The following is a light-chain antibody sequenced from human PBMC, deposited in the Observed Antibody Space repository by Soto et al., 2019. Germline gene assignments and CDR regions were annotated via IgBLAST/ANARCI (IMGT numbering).Light chain of an antibody. Sequence: EIVMTQSPATLSVSPGERATLSCRASQSISNNLAWYQQKPGHTPRLLISGASTRATGIPARFSGSGSGTEFTLTISSLQSEDFAVYYCQQYNSWPPLTFGGGTKVEIK. CDR1: QSISNN. CDR2: GAS. J-gene: IGKJ4*01. CDR3: QQYNSWPPLT. V-gene: IGKV3-15*01.